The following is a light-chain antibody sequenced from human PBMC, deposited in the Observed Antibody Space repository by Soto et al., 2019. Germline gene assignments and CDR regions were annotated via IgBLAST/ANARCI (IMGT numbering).Light chain of an antibody. CDR1: QTLLHSNGYNY. J-gene: IGKJ1*01. V-gene: IGKV2-28*01. CDR3: MQSLQTPWT. CDR2: LGS. Sequence: DIVMTQSPLSLPVTPGEPASISCRSSQTLLHSNGYNYLDWYLQKPGQSPQLLIYLGSNRASGVPDRFSGSGSGTGFTLQISRVEADDVGVYYCMQSLQTPWTFGQGTKVDIK.